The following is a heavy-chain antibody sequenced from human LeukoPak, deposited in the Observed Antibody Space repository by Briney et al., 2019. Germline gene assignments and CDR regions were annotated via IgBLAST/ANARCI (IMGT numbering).Heavy chain of an antibody. Sequence: GASVKVSCKASGYTFTSYDINWVRQATGQGLEWMGGIIPIFGTANYAQKFQGRVTITADESTSTAYMELSSLRSEDTAVYYCARVPPDFWSGSDMDVWGKGTTVTVSS. J-gene: IGHJ6*03. CDR3: ARVPPDFWSGSDMDV. V-gene: IGHV1-69*13. CDR2: IIPIFGTA. CDR1: GYTFTSYD. D-gene: IGHD3-3*01.